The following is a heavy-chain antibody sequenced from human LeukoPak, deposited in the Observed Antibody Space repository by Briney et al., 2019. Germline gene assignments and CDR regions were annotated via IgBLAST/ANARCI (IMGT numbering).Heavy chain of an antibody. D-gene: IGHD5-12*01. CDR1: GYTLTELS. J-gene: IGHJ3*02. V-gene: IGHV1-24*01. Sequence: ASVKVSCKVSGYTLTELSMHWVRQAPGKGLEWMGGFDPEDGETIYAQKFQGRVTMTEDTSTDTAYMELSSLRSEDTAVYYCARKGGYDRMDAFDIWGQGTMVTVSS. CDR3: ARKGGYDRMDAFDI. CDR2: FDPEDGET.